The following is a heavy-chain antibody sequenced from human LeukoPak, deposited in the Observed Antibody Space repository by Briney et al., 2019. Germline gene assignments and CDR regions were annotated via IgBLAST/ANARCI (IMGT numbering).Heavy chain of an antibody. J-gene: IGHJ4*02. CDR2: ISWDGGST. V-gene: IGHV3-43D*03. CDR3: AKDNPQWLVRFYFDY. D-gene: IGHD6-19*01. CDR1: GFTFDDYA. Sequence: PGGSLRLSCAASGFTFDDYAMHWVRQAPGKGLEWVSLISWDGGSTYYADSVKGRFTISRDNSKNSLYLQMNSLRAEDTALYYCAKDNPQWLVRFYFDYWGQGTLVTVSS.